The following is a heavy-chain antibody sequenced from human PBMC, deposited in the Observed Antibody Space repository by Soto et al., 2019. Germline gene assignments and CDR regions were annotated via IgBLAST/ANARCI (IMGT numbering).Heavy chain of an antibody. Sequence: TLSLTFPVSVGAISSGGYYWSWIRQHPGKGLEWIGYIYYSGSTYYNPSLKSRVTISVDTSKNQFSLKLSSVTAADTAVYYCARERRDGYNFYYYYYYGMDVWGQGTTVTVSS. D-gene: IGHD5-12*01. CDR2: IYYSGST. CDR3: ARERRDGYNFYYYYYYGMDV. J-gene: IGHJ6*02. V-gene: IGHV4-31*03. CDR1: VGAISSGGYY.